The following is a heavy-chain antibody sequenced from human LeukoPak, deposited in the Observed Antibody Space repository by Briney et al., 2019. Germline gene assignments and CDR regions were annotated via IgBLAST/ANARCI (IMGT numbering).Heavy chain of an antibody. Sequence: ASVKVSCKASGYTFTSYGISWVRQAPGQGLQWMGWISAHNGNTNYAQKLQGRVTMTTDTSTSTVYMEVRSLRSGDTAVYYCARAGTTLLLDYWGQGTLVTVSS. V-gene: IGHV1-18*01. D-gene: IGHD4-11*01. J-gene: IGHJ4*02. CDR1: GYTFTSYG. CDR2: ISAHNGNT. CDR3: ARAGTTLLLDY.